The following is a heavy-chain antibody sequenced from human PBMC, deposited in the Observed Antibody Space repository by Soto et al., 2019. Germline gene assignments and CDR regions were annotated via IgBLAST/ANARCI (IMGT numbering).Heavy chain of an antibody. Sequence: XSVKVSCKASGYPFIDYYMHWVRQAPGQGLEWMGWINANSGGTTYAQKFQGRVTMTRDTSTSTAYMELSRLSSDDPAIYYCARLQIEVAGSNWGQGTLVTVSS. V-gene: IGHV1-2*02. CDR2: INANSGGT. J-gene: IGHJ4*02. D-gene: IGHD6-19*01. CDR1: GYPFIDYY. CDR3: ARLQIEVAGSN.